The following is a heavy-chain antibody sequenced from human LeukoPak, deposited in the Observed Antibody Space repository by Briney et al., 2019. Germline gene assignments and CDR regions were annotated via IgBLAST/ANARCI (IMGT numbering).Heavy chain of an antibody. CDR3: ARDSIAAEGYYYYGMDV. V-gene: IGHV4-59*01. D-gene: IGHD6-6*01. CDR2: IYYSGST. J-gene: IGHJ6*02. CDR1: GGSISSYY. Sequence: SETLSLTCTVSGGSISSYYWSWIRQPPGKGLEWIGYIYYSGSTNYNPSLKSRVTISVDTSKNQFSLKLSSVTAADTAVYYCARDSIAAEGYYYYGMDVWGQGTTVTVSS.